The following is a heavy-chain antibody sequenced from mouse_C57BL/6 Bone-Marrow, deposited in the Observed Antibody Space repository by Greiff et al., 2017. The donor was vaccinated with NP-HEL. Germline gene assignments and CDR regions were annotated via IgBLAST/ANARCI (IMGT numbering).Heavy chain of an antibody. CDR2: INPNYGTT. V-gene: IGHV1-39*01. CDR3: AKSYYYGSSLYAMDY. J-gene: IGHJ4*01. Sequence: VQLQQSGPELVKPGASVKISCKASGYSFTDYNMNWVKQSNGKSLEWIGVINPNYGTTSYNQKFKGKATLTVDQSSSTAYMQLNSLTSEDSAVYYCAKSYYYGSSLYAMDYWGQGTSVTVSS. D-gene: IGHD1-1*01. CDR1: GYSFTDYN.